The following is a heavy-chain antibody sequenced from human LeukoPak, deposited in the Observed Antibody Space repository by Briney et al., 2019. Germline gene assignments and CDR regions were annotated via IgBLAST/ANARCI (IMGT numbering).Heavy chain of an antibody. D-gene: IGHD4-17*01. CDR1: GFTFTGYY. V-gene: IGHV1-2*02. CDR3: ARDRVTTNTPYFDY. CDR2: INLNSGGT. Sequence: GASVKVSCKTSGFTFTGYYMHWVRQAPGQGLEGMGWINLNSGGTNYAQKFQGRVTMTRDTSISTAYMELSSLTSDDTAVYFCARDRVTTNTPYFDYWGQGTLVTVSS. J-gene: IGHJ4*02.